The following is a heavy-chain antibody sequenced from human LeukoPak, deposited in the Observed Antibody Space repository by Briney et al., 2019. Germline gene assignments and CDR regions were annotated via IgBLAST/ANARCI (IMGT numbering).Heavy chain of an antibody. V-gene: IGHV3-66*01. CDR3: AREIFGSGSYPDF. D-gene: IGHD3-10*01. CDR1: GFTVSSNY. Sequence: GGSLRLSCAASGFTVSSNYMSWVRQAPGKGLEWVSVIYSGGSTYYADSVRGQFTISRDNSKNTVSLQMNNLRPEDTAVYYCAREIFGSGSYPDFWGQGTLVTVSS. J-gene: IGHJ4*02. CDR2: IYSGGST.